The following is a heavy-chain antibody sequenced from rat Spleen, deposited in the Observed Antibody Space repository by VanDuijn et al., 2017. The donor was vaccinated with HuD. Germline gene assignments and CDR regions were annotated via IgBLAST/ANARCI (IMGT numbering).Heavy chain of an antibody. Sequence: QVQLKESGPGLVLPSQTLSLTCTVSGFSLSSNGVTWIRQPPGKGLEWIATISSGGYTYYNSALKSRLNISRDTSKSQVFLKMNSLQTEDTAIYFCTRDHSYWGSYYPGGFAYWGQGTLVTVSS. CDR2: ISSGGYT. CDR3: TRDHSYWGSYYPGGFAY. CDR1: GFSLSSNG. J-gene: IGHJ3*01. V-gene: IGHV2S12*01. D-gene: IGHD1-12*01.